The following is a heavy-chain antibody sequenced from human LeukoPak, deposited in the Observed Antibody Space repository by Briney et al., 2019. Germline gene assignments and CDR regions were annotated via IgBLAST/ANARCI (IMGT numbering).Heavy chain of an antibody. CDR2: IDNDGHGI. CDR1: GFTFSGYW. D-gene: IGHD3-3*01. V-gene: IGHV3-74*01. J-gene: IGHJ6*04. Sequence: GGSLRLSCVTSGFTFSGYWMHWVRQGPEKGLELVSRIDNDGHGIIYADSVKGRFTTSRDNVKNTLYLQMNSLRVEDTAVYYCAAGGGWDPSFGVVTHVDAWGKGTTVVVSA. CDR3: AAGGGWDPSFGVVTHVDA.